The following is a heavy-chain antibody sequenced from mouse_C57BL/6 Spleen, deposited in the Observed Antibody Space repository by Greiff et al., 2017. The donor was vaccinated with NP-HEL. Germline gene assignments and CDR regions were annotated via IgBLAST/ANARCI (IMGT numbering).Heavy chain of an antibody. CDR1: GYTFTDYY. CDR2: INPYNGGT. J-gene: IGHJ2*01. Sequence: VQLKESGPVLVKPGASVKMSCKASGYTFTDYYMNWVKQSHGKSLEWIGVINPYNGGTSYNQKFKGKATLTVDKSSSTAYMELNSLTSEDSAVYYCANYGSSLDYWGQGTTLTVSS. D-gene: IGHD1-1*01. CDR3: ANYGSSLDY. V-gene: IGHV1-19*01.